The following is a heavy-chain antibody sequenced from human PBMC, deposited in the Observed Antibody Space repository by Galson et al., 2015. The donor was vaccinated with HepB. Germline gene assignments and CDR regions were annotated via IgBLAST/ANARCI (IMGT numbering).Heavy chain of an antibody. D-gene: IGHD3-10*01. CDR2: ISYDGSKK. J-gene: IGHJ4*02. V-gene: IGHV3-30-3*01. Sequence: SLRLSCAASGFTFSSYAMHWVRQAPGKGLKWVAVISYDGSKKYYAGSVKGRFTISRDNSKNTLYLQMNSLRAEDTAVYYCARGEWFGELLSNYFDYWGQGTLVTVSS. CDR1: GFTFSSYA. CDR3: ARGEWFGELLSNYFDY.